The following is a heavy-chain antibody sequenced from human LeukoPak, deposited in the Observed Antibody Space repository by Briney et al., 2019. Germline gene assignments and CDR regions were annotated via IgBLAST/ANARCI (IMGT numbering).Heavy chain of an antibody. CDR1: GFTFSSYS. D-gene: IGHD2-21*01. CDR3: AKSDGYYYYMDV. Sequence: PGGSLRLSCAVSGFTFSSYSMNWVRQAPGKGLEWVSSISSSSNYIYYADSVKGRFTISRDNAKNSLYLQMYSLRAEDTAVYYCAKSDGYYYYMDVWGKGTTVTISS. J-gene: IGHJ6*03. CDR2: ISSSSNYI. V-gene: IGHV3-21*04.